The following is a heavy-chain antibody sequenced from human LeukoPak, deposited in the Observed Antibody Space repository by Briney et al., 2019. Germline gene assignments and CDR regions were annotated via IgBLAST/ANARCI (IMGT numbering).Heavy chain of an antibody. D-gene: IGHD3-10*01. CDR2: MNPHSGNT. J-gene: IGHJ6*02. CDR1: GYTFTSYD. V-gene: IGHV1-8*01. CDR3: ARGRSMVRGVSPLYYYGMDV. Sequence: ASVKVSRKASGYTFTSYDINWVRQATGQGPEWMGWMNPHSGNTGYAQKFQGRVTMTRNTSISAAHMELSSLRSDDTAVYYCARGRSMVRGVSPLYYYGMDVWGQGTTITVSS.